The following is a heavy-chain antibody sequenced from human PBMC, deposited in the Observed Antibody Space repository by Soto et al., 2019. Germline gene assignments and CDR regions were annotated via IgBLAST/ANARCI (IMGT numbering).Heavy chain of an antibody. CDR3: ARANGLRCKYDY. J-gene: IGHJ4*02. Sequence: PSETLSLTCNVSGGSLSVGTFFWTWIRQPPGQGLEWIGYIYYGGATNYKPSLESRVTISKDMSKNQFSLQLTSVTAADTAVYYCARANGLRCKYDYSGQGILVTVSS. CDR1: GGSLSVGTFF. V-gene: IGHV4-61*01. CDR2: IYYGGAT.